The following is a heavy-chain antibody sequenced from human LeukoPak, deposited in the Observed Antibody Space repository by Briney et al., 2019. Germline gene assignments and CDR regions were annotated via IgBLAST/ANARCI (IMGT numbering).Heavy chain of an antibody. V-gene: IGHV1-46*01. J-gene: IGHJ5*02. Sequence: ASVKVSCKASGYTFTSYYMHWVRQAPGQGLEWMGLINPSGGSTSYAQKFQGRVTMTRDMSTSTVYMELSSLRSEDTAVYYCARTTISTSSWFDPWGQGTLVTVSS. D-gene: IGHD5/OR15-5a*01. CDR2: INPSGGST. CDR1: GYTFTSYY. CDR3: ARTTISTSSWFDP.